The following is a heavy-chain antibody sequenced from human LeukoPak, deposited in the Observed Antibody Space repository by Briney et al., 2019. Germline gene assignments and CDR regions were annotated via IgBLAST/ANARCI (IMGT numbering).Heavy chain of an antibody. Sequence: SETLSLTCTVSGGSISSYYWSWIRQPPGKGLEWIGYMDYSGSTNYTPSLKTRLTISVDTSKNQFSLKLCSVTAADTAVYYCAREDYCSGGSCYSGYFQHWGQGTLVTVSS. J-gene: IGHJ1*01. CDR3: AREDYCSGGSCYSGYFQH. CDR2: MDYSGST. CDR1: GGSISSYY. V-gene: IGHV4-59*01. D-gene: IGHD2-15*01.